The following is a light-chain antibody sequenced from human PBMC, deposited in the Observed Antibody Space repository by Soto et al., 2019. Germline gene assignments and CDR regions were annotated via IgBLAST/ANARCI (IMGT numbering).Light chain of an antibody. CDR1: RPLTTY. V-gene: IGKV1-39*01. CDR3: QQSYDNLGGGLT. Sequence: DIQMTQSPSSLTASVGDRFTITCRASRPLTTYLNWYQHKPGKAPKLLNYGTSFLQSGDPPTFSGSGTETQYTLTISSLQPEDFAAYCCQQSYDNLGGGLTFGGGTKVEI. CDR2: GTS. J-gene: IGKJ4*01.